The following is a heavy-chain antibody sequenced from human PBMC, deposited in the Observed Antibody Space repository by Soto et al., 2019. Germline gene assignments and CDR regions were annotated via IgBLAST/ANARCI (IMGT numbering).Heavy chain of an antibody. Sequence: SETLSLTCAVYGGSFSGYYWSWIRQPPGKGLEWIGEINHSGSTNYNPSLKSRVTISVDTSKNQFSLKLSSVTAADTAVYYCARGDIYYCYNYWGQGTLVTVSS. CDR1: GGSFSGYY. V-gene: IGHV4-34*01. CDR3: ARGDIYYCYNY. J-gene: IGHJ4*02. CDR2: INHSGST. D-gene: IGHD3-10*01.